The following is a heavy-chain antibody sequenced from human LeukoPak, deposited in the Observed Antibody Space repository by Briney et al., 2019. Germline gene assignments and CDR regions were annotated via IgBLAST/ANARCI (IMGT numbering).Heavy chain of an antibody. CDR3: ARDRSTPLAPSLDF. V-gene: IGHV3-30*04. J-gene: IGHJ4*02. D-gene: IGHD1-1*01. CDR2: ISYDGRNK. CDR1: GFAFSSYA. Sequence: GRSLRLSCAASGFAFSSYAMHWVRQAPVKGLEWVAVISYDGRNKYYGDSVKGRFTISRDNSENTVFLQIQSLRDEDTAVYYCARDRSTPLAPSLDFWGQGTLVTVSS.